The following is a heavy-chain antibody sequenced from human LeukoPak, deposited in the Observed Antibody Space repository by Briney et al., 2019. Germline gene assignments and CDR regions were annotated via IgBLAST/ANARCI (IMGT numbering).Heavy chain of an antibody. CDR1: GGSISSSSYY. CDR3: ASLPSYYYYYYMDV. D-gene: IGHD2-2*01. Sequence: SETLSPTCTVSGGSISSSSYYWGWIRQPPGKGLEWIGSIYYSGSTYYNPSLKSRVTISVDTSKNQFSLKLSSVTAADTAVYYCASLPSYYYYYYMDVWGKGTTVTVSS. CDR2: IYYSGST. V-gene: IGHV4-39*07. J-gene: IGHJ6*03.